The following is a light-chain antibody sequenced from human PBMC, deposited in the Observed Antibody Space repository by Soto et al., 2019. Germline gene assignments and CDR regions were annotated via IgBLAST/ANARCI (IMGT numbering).Light chain of an antibody. J-gene: IGKJ1*01. V-gene: IGKV3-20*01. Sequence: IVLTQSPAILSLSPGERATLTCRASHSVSSRYLAWYQQRPXAAPRVLIYGASRRATGIPDRFSGXGSGTSFTVTCSRLAPEDFAVDYCQQHGSSPWTVRQGTKVDIK. CDR3: QQHGSSPWT. CDR2: GAS. CDR1: HSVSSRY.